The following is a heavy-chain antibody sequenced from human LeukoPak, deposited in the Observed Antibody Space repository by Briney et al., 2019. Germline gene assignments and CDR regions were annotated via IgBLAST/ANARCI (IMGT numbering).Heavy chain of an antibody. D-gene: IGHD2-15*01. CDR3: AALGYCSGGSCDTFDY. J-gene: IGHJ4*02. Sequence: ESLKISCKGSGYSFTSYWIGWVRQMPGKGLEWMGIIYPGDSDTRYSPSFQGQVTISADKSISTAYLQWSSLKASDTAMYYCAALGYCSGGSCDTFDYWGQGTLVTVSS. CDR2: IYPGDSDT. CDR1: GYSFTSYW. V-gene: IGHV5-51*01.